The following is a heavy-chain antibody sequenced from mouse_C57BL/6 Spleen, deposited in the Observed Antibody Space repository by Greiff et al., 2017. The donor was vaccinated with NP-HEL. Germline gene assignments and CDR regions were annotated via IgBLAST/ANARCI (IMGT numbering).Heavy chain of an antibody. J-gene: IGHJ2*01. CDR3: ARGAGIVSYFDY. CDR1: GYAFSSYW. V-gene: IGHV1-80*01. Sequence: LKESGASVKISCKASGYAFSSYWMNWVKQRPGKGLEWIGQIYPGDGDTNYNGKFKGKATLTADKSSSTAYMQLSSLTSEDSAVYFCARGAGIVSYFDYWGQGTTLTVSS. CDR2: IYPGDGDT. D-gene: IGHD2-5*01.